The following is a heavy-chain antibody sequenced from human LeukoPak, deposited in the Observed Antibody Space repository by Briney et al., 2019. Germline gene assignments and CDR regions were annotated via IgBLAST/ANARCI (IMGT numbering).Heavy chain of an antibody. CDR3: TRHSDKYCSGAGCYVYNFYGMDV. J-gene: IGHJ6*02. D-gene: IGHD2-15*01. Sequence: SGGSLKLSCAASGLSFSGCAMHWVRQASGRGLEWLGRIRSKANSYVTAYAASVNGRFIISRDDSRNTAYLQMNSLQTEDTAVYYCTRHSDKYCSGAGCYVYNFYGMDVWGQGTTVTVSS. CDR1: GLSFSGCA. V-gene: IGHV3-73*01. CDR2: IRSKANSYVT.